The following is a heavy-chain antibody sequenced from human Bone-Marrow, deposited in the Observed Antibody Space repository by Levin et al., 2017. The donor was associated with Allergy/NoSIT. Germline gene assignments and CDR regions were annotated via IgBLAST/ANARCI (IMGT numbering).Heavy chain of an antibody. J-gene: IGHJ4*02. CDR1: GLTFSNYA. D-gene: IGHD2-15*01. Sequence: GGSLRLSCAVSGLTFSNYAMHWVRQAPGRGLEWVAFISLDGNTQYYADSVKGRFTVSRDNSNNTLHLQMNSLRVEDTAIYFCAKDAYTCSGGSCYFVDYWGQGGLVTVSS. V-gene: IGHV3-30*18. CDR2: ISLDGNTQ. CDR3: AKDAYTCSGGSCYFVDY.